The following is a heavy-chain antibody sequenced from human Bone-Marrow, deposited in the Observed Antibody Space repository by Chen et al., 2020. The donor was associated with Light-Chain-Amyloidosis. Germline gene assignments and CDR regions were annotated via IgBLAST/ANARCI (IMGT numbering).Heavy chain of an antibody. Sequence: EVQLVESGGGLLQRGGSLRLSRAASGFAFSSYAMSWVRQAPGKGLEWVSTIRGSGGSRYYGASVKGRLTISRDNSKNALFLQMNSLRAEDTAVYYCAKDISYDDILPGYPADAFDIWGQGTMVTVSS. J-gene: IGHJ3*02. D-gene: IGHD3-9*01. CDR3: AKDISYDDILPGYPADAFDI. V-gene: IGHV3-23*04. CDR2: IRGSGGSR. CDR1: GFAFSSYA.